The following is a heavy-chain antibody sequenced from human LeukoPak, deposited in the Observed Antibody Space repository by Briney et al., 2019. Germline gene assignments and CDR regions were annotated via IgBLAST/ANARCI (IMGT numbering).Heavy chain of an antibody. CDR3: ARDLVVY. J-gene: IGHJ4*02. Sequence: GGSLRLSCAASGFTFDDYAMHWVRQAPGKGLEWVSGINWNSGNIGYADSVKGRFTISRDNAKNSLYLQMNSLRAEDTAVYYCARDLVVYWGQGTLVTVSS. CDR1: GFTFDDYA. V-gene: IGHV3-9*01. CDR2: INWNSGNI.